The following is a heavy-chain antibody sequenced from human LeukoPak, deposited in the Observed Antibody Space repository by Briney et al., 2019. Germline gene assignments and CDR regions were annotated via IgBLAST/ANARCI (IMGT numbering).Heavy chain of an antibody. Sequence: ASVKVSCKASGYTFTGYYMHWVRQAPGQGVEWMGWINPNSGGTNYAQKFQGRVTMTRDTSISTAYMELSRLRSDDTAVYYCARDSVEWELLMDYWGQGTLVTVSS. J-gene: IGHJ4*02. CDR2: INPNSGGT. D-gene: IGHD1-26*01. V-gene: IGHV1-2*02. CDR1: GYTFTGYY. CDR3: ARDSVEWELLMDY.